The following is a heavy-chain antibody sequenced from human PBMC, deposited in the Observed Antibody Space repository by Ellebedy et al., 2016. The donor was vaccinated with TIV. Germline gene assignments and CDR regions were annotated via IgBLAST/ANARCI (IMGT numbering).Heavy chain of an antibody. CDR2: MYYSGST. V-gene: IGHV4-39*07. J-gene: IGHJ4*02. D-gene: IGHD3-3*01. CDR3: AKGPTVFGVLPAYFDY. Sequence: MPSETLSLTCTVSGDSISSSSFYWGWIRQPPGKGLEWIVNMYYSGSTYYNPSLKSRVTISMDTSKSQFSLRLRYVTAADTAVYYCAKGPTVFGVLPAYFDYWGRGTLVTVSS. CDR1: GDSISSSSFY.